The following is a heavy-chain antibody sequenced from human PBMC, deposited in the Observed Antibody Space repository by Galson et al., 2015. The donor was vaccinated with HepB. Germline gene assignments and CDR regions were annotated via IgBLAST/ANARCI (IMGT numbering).Heavy chain of an antibody. CDR3: ARRDAAPDV. V-gene: IGHV3-74*01. J-gene: IGHJ6*02. Sequence: SLRLSCAASGFTFRTYWMHWVRHVPGEGLVWVARINSDGSSRSYADSVKGRFTISRDNAKNTLYLQMNYLRAEDTAVYYCARRDAAPDVWGQGTTVTVSS. CDR1: GFTFRTYW. CDR2: INSDGSSR. D-gene: IGHD6-25*01.